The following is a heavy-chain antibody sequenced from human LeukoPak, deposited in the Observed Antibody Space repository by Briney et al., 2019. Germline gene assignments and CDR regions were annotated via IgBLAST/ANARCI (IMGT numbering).Heavy chain of an antibody. CDR1: GYTFTSYW. Sequence: PGESLKISCKGSGYTFTSYWIGWVRQMPGKGLEWMGIIYPGDSDTRYSPSFQGQVTISADKSISTAYLQWSSLKASDTAMYYCARRYCSSTSCFYLDYWGQGTLVTVSS. V-gene: IGHV5-51*01. D-gene: IGHD2-2*01. CDR3: ARRYCSSTSCFYLDY. J-gene: IGHJ4*02. CDR2: IYPGDSDT.